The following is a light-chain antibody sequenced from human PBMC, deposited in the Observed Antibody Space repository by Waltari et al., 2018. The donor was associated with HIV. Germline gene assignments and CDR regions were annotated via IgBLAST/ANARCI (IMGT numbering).Light chain of an antibody. CDR2: ATN. CDR3: VLYMGSGIPM. J-gene: IGLJ3*02. Sequence: QTVVTQEPSLSVSPGGTITLPCGLNSGSFSTSYYPSWYQQTPGPAPRTLVYATNTRSSGVPDRFSGTILGNKAALTITGAQADDDSAFYCVLYMGSGIPMFGGGTKLTVL. V-gene: IGLV8-61*01. CDR1: SGSFSTSYY.